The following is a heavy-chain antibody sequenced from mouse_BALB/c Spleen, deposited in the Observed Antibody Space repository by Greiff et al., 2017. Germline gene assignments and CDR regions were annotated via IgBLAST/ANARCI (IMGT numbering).Heavy chain of an antibody. V-gene: IGHV1-82*01. J-gene: IGHJ4*01. Sequence: QVQLQQSGPELVKPGASVKISCKASGYAFSSSWMNWVKQRPGHGLEWIGDIYPGGGYTNYNEKFKGKATLTADTSSSTAYMQLSSLTSEDSAVYFCARDYAMDYWGQGTSVTVSS. CDR2: IYPGGGYT. CDR1: GYAFSSSW. CDR3: ARDYAMDY.